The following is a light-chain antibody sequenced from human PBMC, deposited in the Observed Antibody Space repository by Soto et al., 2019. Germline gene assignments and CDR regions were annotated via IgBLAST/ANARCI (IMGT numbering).Light chain of an antibody. J-gene: IGKJ1*01. CDR1: QSVSSY. Sequence: EIVLTQSPATLSLSPGERATLSCRASQSVSSYLAWYQQKPGQAPRLLIYDASNRATGIPARFSGSGSGTDFTLPINSLEPEDFSVYYCQQRSNWPWTFGQGTKVEIK. CDR3: QQRSNWPWT. V-gene: IGKV3-11*01. CDR2: DAS.